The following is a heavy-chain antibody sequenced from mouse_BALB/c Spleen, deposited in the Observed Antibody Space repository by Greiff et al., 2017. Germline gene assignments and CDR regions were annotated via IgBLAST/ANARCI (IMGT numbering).Heavy chain of an antibody. V-gene: IGHV1S81*02. CDR3: TRLGYGNYYAMDY. D-gene: IGHD2-10*02. Sequence: QVQLQQSGAELVKPGASVKLSCKASGYTFTSYYMYWVKQRPGQGLEWIGEINPSNGGTNFNEKFKSKATLTVDKSSSTAYMQLSSLTSEDSAVYYCTRLGYGNYYAMDYWGQGTSVTGSS. J-gene: IGHJ4*01. CDR2: INPSNGGT. CDR1: GYTFTSYY.